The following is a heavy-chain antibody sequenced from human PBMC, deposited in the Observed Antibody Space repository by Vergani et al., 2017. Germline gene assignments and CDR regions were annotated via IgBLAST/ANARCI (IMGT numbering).Heavy chain of an antibody. V-gene: IGHV3-23*04. CDR2: ISGPGLST. CDR1: GFTFSNSA. D-gene: IGHD3-10*01. J-gene: IGHJ4*02. CDR3: AKDSGTMVRGFFDY. Sequence: EVLLVESGGDLVQSGGSLRLSCAASGFTFSNSAVSWVRQAPGRGLAWVSSISGPGLSTYYADSVKGRFSISRDNSKNTVFLQMNSLRAEDTAVYYCAKDSGTMVRGFFDYWGQGTLVTVSS.